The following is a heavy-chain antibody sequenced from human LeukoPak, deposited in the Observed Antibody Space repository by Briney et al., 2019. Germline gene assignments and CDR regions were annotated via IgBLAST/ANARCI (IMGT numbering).Heavy chain of an antibody. CDR2: INPNSGGT. CDR1: GYTFTGYY. J-gene: IGHJ4*02. CDR3: ARGSPAVAAQMGDY. D-gene: IGHD6-19*01. Sequence: ASVKVSCKASGYTFTGYYMHWVRQAPGQGLEWMGWINPNSGGTNYAQKFQGRVTMTRDTSISTAYMELSRLRSDDTAVYYCARGSPAVAAQMGDYWGQGTLVTVSS. V-gene: IGHV1-2*02.